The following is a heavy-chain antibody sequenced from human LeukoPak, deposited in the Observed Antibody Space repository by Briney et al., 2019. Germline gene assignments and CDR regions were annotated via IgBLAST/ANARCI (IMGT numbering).Heavy chain of an antibody. CDR3: AKGQRWELPLDF. CDR1: GSTFSSYA. CDR2: ISDSGRST. J-gene: IGHJ4*02. V-gene: IGHV3-23*01. Sequence: GGSLRLSCAASGSTFSSYAMTWVRQAPGKGLEWVSAISDSGRSTYYADSVKGRFTISRDVSKSTLYLQMNSLRAEDTALYYCAKGQRWELPLDFWGQGTLVTVSS. D-gene: IGHD2-15*01.